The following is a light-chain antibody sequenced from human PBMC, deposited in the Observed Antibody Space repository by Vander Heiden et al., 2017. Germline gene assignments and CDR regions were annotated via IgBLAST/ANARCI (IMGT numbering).Light chain of an antibody. CDR2: DAS. J-gene: IGKJ4*01. CDR3: QLYDNLPLT. Sequence: DSQMTASSVSLSASVGDRVTITCQASQDISDYLNWYQQKPGKAPKLLIYDASHLETGVPSRFSGSGSGTDFTFTISALQPEDIATYYCQLYDNLPLTFGGGTKVEIK. CDR1: QDISDY. V-gene: IGKV1-33*01.